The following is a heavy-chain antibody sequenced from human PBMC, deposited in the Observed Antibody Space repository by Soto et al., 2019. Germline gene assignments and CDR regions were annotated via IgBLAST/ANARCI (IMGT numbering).Heavy chain of an antibody. CDR3: VRDFVAATGFFEY. J-gene: IGHJ4*02. D-gene: IGHD6-19*01. CDR1: GFTFSTYS. CDR2: ISSSSSDV. Sequence: EVHLEESGGGLVKPGGSLRLSCGASGFTFSTYSMNWVRQAPGKGLEWVSSISSSSSDVFYADSVKGRFTISRDNAKNSLYLQMNSLRAEDTAVYYCVRDFVAATGFFEYWGLGTLVTVSS. V-gene: IGHV3-21*01.